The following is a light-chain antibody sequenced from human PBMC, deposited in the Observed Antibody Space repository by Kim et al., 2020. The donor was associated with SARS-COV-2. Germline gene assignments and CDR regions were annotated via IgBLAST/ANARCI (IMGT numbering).Light chain of an antibody. V-gene: IGLV1-40*01. CDR2: GNR. CDR3: QSYDSGLRGFV. CDR1: ISNSEADYD. Sequence: QAVAISCTGSISNSEADYDVHWYQQFPGKAPKLLIYGNRNRPSGVPDRFSASRSDTSASLAIAGLQADDGADYYCQSYDSGLRGFVFGTGTKVTVL. J-gene: IGLJ1*01.